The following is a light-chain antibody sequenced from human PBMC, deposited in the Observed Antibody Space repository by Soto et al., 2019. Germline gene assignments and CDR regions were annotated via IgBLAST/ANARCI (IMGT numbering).Light chain of an antibody. V-gene: IGLV2-23*01. CDR3: CSYAGSSPYV. CDR2: EGS. J-gene: IGLJ1*01. Sequence: ALTQPASVSGSPGQSITISCTGTSSDVGSYNLVSWYQQHPGKAPKLMIYEGSKRPSGVSNRFSGSKSGNTASLTISGLQAEDEADYYCCSYAGSSPYVFGTGTKVTVL. CDR1: SSDVGSYNL.